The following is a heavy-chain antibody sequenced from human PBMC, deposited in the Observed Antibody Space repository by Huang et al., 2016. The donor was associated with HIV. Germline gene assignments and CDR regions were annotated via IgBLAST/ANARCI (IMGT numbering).Heavy chain of an antibody. D-gene: IGHD2-15*01. Sequence: QVQLVQSGAEVKKPGASVKVSCKASGYTFSNYDINWVRQAPGQGLEWMGWMNPNRGNTGYVRKFQGRVTMTRSTSISTAYMELSRLRFEDTDVYYCATLPPVNYGRSGGRVRDYWGQGSLVTVSS. V-gene: IGHV1-8*01. CDR1: GYTFSNYD. CDR2: MNPNRGNT. CDR3: ATLPPVNYGRSGGRVRDY. J-gene: IGHJ4*02.